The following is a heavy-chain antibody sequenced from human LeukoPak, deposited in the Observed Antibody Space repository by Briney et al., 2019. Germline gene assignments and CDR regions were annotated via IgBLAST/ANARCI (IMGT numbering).Heavy chain of an antibody. V-gene: IGHV4-59*01. D-gene: IGHD2-21*01. CDR3: ARLSSYFNVVIATKVQYFDY. J-gene: IGHJ4*02. CDR1: GGSISSYY. Sequence: SETLSLTCTVSGGSISSYYWSWIRQPPGKGLEWIGYIYYSGSNNYNPSLKSRVTISVDTSKNQFSLKLSSVTAADTAVYYCARLSSYFNVVIATKVQYFDYWGQGTLVTVSS. CDR2: IYYSGSN.